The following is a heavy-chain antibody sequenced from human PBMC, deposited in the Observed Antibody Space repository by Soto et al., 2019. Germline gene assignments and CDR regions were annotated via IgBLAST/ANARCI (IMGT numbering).Heavy chain of an antibody. J-gene: IGHJ4*02. Sequence: SETLSLTCTVSGDSISTEGYYWGWIRQHAGKGLEWIGYIYYSGTAYYNPSLKSRPTISIDTAENQFSLKLSSVTAADTAVYYCARGGDEYYFDYWGQGTLVTVSS. CDR1: GDSISTEGYY. CDR2: IYYSGTA. CDR3: ARGGDEYYFDY. D-gene: IGHD3-10*01. V-gene: IGHV4-31*03.